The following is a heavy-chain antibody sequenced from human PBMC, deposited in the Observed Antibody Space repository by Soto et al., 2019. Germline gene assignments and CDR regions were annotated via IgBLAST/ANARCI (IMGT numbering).Heavy chain of an antibody. V-gene: IGHV3-30*18. CDR1: GFTSISYR. J-gene: IGHJ4*02. CDR2: ISYDGNTQ. D-gene: IGHD2-21*01. Sequence: QRVSCAASGFTSISYRIHWVHQAPAKGLDWVAVISYDGNTQFYGDSVKGRFIVSRDNSRNTLYLQLNNLQAEDTAVYYCAKVSRPSRIATPDFDYWGQGTLVTVSS. CDR3: AKVSRPSRIATPDFDY.